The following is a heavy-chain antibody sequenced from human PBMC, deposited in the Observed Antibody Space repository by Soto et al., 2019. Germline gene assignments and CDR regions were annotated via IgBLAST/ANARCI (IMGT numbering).Heavy chain of an antibody. CDR2: ISYGGSNK. Sequence: GGSLRLSCAASGFTFSSYGMHWVRQAPGKGLEWVAVISYGGSNKYYADSVKGRFTISRDNSKNTLYLQMNSLRAEDTAVYYCAKDYALRPYYYDSSGYQDYWGQGTLVTVSS. D-gene: IGHD3-22*01. V-gene: IGHV3-30*18. J-gene: IGHJ4*02. CDR3: AKDYALRPYYYDSSGYQDY. CDR1: GFTFSSYG.